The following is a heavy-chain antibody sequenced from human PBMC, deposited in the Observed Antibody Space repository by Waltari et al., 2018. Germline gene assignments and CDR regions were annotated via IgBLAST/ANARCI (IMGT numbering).Heavy chain of an antibody. CDR3: AREHAGGFDH. CDR2: FNGNGGST. V-gene: IGHV3-64*01. Sequence: EVLLVESGGGLVQSGGSLRVSCAASGFTFSSYVMHWVRQVPGKGLEHVSAFNGNGGSTYYANSVKGRSTTSRDNAKNTVFLQVGSLRDEDMGVYYCAREHAGGFDHWGQGTLVTVSS. D-gene: IGHD1-26*01. J-gene: IGHJ4*02. CDR1: GFTFSSYV.